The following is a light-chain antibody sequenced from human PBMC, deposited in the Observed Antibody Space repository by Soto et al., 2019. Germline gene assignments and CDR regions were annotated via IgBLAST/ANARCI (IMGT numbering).Light chain of an antibody. CDR3: ASWDDSLSGLV. Sequence: QSVLTQPPSASGTPGQTISISCSGSTSNIGSNYVYWYHQLPGTAPKLLIYSNNERPSGVPDRFSGSKSGTSASLAISGLRSEDEADYYCASWDDSLSGLVFGGGTQLTVL. V-gene: IGLV1-47*02. CDR1: TSNIGSNY. CDR2: SNN. J-gene: IGLJ2*01.